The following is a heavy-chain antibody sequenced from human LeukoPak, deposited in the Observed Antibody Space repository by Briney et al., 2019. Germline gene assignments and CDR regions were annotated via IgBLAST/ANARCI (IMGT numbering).Heavy chain of an antibody. J-gene: IGHJ4*02. CDR3: AKRGPGSPQSGKYYFDY. CDR1: GFTFSSYE. CDR2: ISSSGSTI. D-gene: IGHD3-10*01. Sequence: HPGGSLRLSCAASGFTFSSYEMNWVRQAPGKGLEWVSYISSSGSTIYYADSVKGRFTISRDNAKNSLYLQMNSLRAEDTAVYYCAKRGPGSPQSGKYYFDYWGQGTLVTVSS. V-gene: IGHV3-48*03.